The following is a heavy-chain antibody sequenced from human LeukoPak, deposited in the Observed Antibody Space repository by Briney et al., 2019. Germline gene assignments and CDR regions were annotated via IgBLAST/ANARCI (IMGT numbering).Heavy chain of an antibody. CDR2: ISYDGSHK. J-gene: IGHJ3*02. D-gene: IGHD6-6*01. CDR1: GFTFSSYA. V-gene: IGHV3-30-3*01. CDR3: ARDRMARIAARNAFDI. Sequence: PGGSLRLSCAASGFTFSSYAMHWVRQAPGKGLEWVAVISYDGSHKYYADSVKGRFTISRDNSKNTLYLQMNSLRAEDTAVYYCARDRMARIAARNAFDIWGQGTMVTVSS.